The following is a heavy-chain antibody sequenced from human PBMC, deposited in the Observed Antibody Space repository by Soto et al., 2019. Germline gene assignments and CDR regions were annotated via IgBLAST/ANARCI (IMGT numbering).Heavy chain of an antibody. CDR2: ITSSGGST. V-gene: IGHV3-23*01. Sequence: PGGSLRLSCAASGFTFSSNAMSWVRQNPGKGLEWVSAITSSGGSTYYADSAKGRFTISRDNSKNTLFLQMNSLRAEDTAIYYCAKSVGSGWSKSDYWGQGTLVTVSS. J-gene: IGHJ4*02. CDR3: AKSVGSGWSKSDY. CDR1: GFTFSSNA. D-gene: IGHD6-19*01.